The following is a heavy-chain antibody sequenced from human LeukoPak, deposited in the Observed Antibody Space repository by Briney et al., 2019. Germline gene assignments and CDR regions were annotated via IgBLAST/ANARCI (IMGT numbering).Heavy chain of an antibody. J-gene: IGHJ6*02. D-gene: IGHD6-13*01. Sequence: GGSLRLSCAASGFTFSSYWMHWVRQAPGKGLVWVSAISGGGGTTNYADSVKGRFTISRDNSKNTLHLQMNSLRAEDTAVYYCAKGGSSWSHYYNGMDVWGPGTTVIVSS. CDR1: GFTFSSYW. V-gene: IGHV3-23*01. CDR2: ISGGGGTT. CDR3: AKGGSSWSHYYNGMDV.